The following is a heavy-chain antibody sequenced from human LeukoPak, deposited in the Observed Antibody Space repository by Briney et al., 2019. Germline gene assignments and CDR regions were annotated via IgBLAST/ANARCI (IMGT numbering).Heavy chain of an antibody. Sequence: GGSLQLSCAGPGFTFSGSAIHWVRQASGKGLGWVGRIKSKGNSYATVYAGSVNGRFTISRHDSNNKAYLQMNSLNTEDTAVYYCTSVSDDSSGYYFNYVFDYWGRGTLVTVSS. D-gene: IGHD3-22*01. J-gene: IGHJ4*02. CDR3: TSVSDDSSGYYFNYVFDY. CDR2: IKSKGNSYAT. V-gene: IGHV3-73*01. CDR1: GFTFSGSA.